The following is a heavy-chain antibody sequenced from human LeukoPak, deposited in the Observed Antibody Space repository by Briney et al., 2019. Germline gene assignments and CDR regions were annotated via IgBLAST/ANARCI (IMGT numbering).Heavy chain of an antibody. D-gene: IGHD5-18*01. CDR2: IWYDGSNK. CDR1: GFTFSSYG. V-gene: IGHV3-33*01. Sequence: PGRSLRHSCAASGFTFSSYGMHWVRQAPGKGLEWVAVIWYDGSNKYCADSVKGRFTISRDNSKNTLYLQMNSLRAEDTAVYYCAREKYSYGSNDFDYWGQGTLVTVSS. J-gene: IGHJ4*02. CDR3: AREKYSYGSNDFDY.